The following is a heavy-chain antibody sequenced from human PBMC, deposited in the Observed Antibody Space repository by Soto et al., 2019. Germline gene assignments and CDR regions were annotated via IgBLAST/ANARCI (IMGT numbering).Heavy chain of an antibody. D-gene: IGHD3-3*01. CDR2: IYYSGST. V-gene: IGHV4-30-4*01. Sequence: SETLSLTCTVSGGSISSGDYYWSWIRQPPGKGLEWIGYIYYSGSTYYNPSLKSRVTISVDTSKNQFSLRLSSVTAADTAVYYCARWGYDFWSGYSNYYYYGMDVWGQGTTVTVSS. CDR1: GGSISSGDYY. CDR3: ARWGYDFWSGYSNYYYYGMDV. J-gene: IGHJ6*02.